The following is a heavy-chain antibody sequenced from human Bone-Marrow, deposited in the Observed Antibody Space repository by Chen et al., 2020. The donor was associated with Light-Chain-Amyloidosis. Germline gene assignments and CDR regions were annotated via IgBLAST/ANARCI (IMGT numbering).Heavy chain of an antibody. Sequence: QVQLVQSGAEVKKPGASVKVSCKASGYTFTSYGISWVRQAPGQGLEWMGWISAYNGNTNDAQKLQGRVTMTTDTSTSTAYMELRSLRSDDTAVYYCARELAGITIFGVVTAPDYWGQGTLVTCLL. J-gene: IGHJ4*02. V-gene: IGHV1-18*01. CDR3: ARELAGITIFGVVTAPDY. CDR2: ISAYNGNT. D-gene: IGHD3-3*01. CDR1: GYTFTSYG.